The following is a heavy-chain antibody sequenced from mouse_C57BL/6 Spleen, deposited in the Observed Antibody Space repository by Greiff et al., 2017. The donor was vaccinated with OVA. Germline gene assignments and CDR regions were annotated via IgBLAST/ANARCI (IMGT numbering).Heavy chain of an antibody. Sequence: EVMLVESGGGLVQPKGSLKLSCAASGFSFNTYAMNWVRQAPGKGLEWVARIRSKSNNYATYYADSVKDRFTISRDDSESMLYLQMNNLKTEDTAMYYCVRRGITYGWYFDVWGTGTTVTVSS. J-gene: IGHJ1*03. CDR2: IRSKSNNYAT. V-gene: IGHV10-1*01. D-gene: IGHD1-1*01. CDR1: GFSFNTYA. CDR3: VRRGITYGWYFDV.